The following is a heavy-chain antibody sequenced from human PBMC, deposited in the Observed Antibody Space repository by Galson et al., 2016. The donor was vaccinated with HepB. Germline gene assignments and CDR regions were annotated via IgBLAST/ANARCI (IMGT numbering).Heavy chain of an antibody. CDR3: ARGMYYYDSRETA. CDR1: GFIFSDNAM. CDR2: VYHSGST. Sequence: SLRLSCAASGFIFSDNAMSWVRQAPGKGLEWIGEVYHSGSTSYNPSLKSRVTISVDKSKNQFSLNLSSVTAADTAVYYCARGMYYYDSRETAWGQGTLVTVSS. D-gene: IGHD3-22*01. J-gene: IGHJ5*02. V-gene: IGHV4-4*02.